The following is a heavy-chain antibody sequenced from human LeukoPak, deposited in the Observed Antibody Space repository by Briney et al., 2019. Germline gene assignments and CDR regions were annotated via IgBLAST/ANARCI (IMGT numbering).Heavy chain of an antibody. V-gene: IGHV4-34*01. CDR2: INHSGST. D-gene: IGHD6-13*01. J-gene: IGHJ5*02. Sequence: SETLSLTCAVYGGSFSGYYWSWIRQPPGKGPEWIGEINHSGSTNYNPSLKSRVTISVDTSKNQFSLKLSSVTAADTAVYYCARGLRIAAAVPWFDPWGQGTLVTVSS. CDR3: ARGLRIAAAVPWFDP. CDR1: GGSFSGYY.